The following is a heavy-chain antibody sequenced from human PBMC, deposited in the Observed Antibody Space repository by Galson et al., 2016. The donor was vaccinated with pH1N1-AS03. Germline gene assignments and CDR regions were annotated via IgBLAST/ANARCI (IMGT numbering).Heavy chain of an antibody. V-gene: IGHV3-74*03. CDR1: GFAFNKFW. D-gene: IGHD3-9*01. CDR2: IDTDGTSA. Sequence: CAASGFAFNKFWMHWVRQAPGKGLEWVSQIDTDGTSATYADSVKGRFTTSRDNAKNTLYLQMNSLRDEDTAVYYCASDGVFDHKSAFDFWGQGTMVTVSS. J-gene: IGHJ3*01. CDR3: ASDGVFDHKSAFDF.